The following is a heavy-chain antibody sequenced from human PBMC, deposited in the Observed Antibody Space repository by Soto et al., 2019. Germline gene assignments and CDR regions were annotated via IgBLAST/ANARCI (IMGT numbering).Heavy chain of an antibody. J-gene: IGHJ6*02. D-gene: IGHD1-20*01. Sequence: GESLKISCEASGYIFHSYWIGWVRQMPGEGLEWMGIIYPSDSDTRYSPSFQGQVTMSVDKSIRTAYLQWNSLKVSDTATYYCARHRYNAGPTDNDMDVWGQGTTGTAP. CDR3: ARHRYNAGPTDNDMDV. V-gene: IGHV5-51*01. CDR2: IYPSDSDT. CDR1: GYIFHSYW.